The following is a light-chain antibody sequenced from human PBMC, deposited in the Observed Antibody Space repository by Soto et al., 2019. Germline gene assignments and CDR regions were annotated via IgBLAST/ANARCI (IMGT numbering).Light chain of an antibody. CDR3: LQDYNYPYT. CDR2: GAS. CDR1: QGIRND. J-gene: IGKJ2*01. Sequence: AIQVTQSPSSLSASVGDRVTITCRASQGIRNDLGWYQQKPGKAPKFLIYGASSLQSGVPSRFSGSGSGTDFTLTINSLQPEDFATYYCLQDYNYPYTFGQGTKVDIK. V-gene: IGKV1-6*01.